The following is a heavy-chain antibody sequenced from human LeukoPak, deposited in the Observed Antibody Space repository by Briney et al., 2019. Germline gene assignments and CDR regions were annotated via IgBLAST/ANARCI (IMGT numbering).Heavy chain of an antibody. CDR1: GGSISVYY. V-gene: IGHV4-59*12. Sequence: SETLSLTCTVSGGSISVYYWSWIRQPPGKGLEWIGYIYYSGSTNYNPSLKSRVTISVDTSKNQFSLKLSSVTAADTAVYYCAREMLGSGGFDFWGQGTLVTVSS. CDR3: AREMLGSGGFDF. CDR2: IYYSGST. D-gene: IGHD3-10*01. J-gene: IGHJ4*02.